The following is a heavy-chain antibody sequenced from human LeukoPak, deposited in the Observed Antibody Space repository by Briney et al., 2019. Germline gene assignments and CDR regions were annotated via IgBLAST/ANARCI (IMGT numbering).Heavy chain of an antibody. V-gene: IGHV3-21*01. Sequence: GGSLRLSCAASGFTFSTHSMNWVRQAPGKGLEWVSSMDSSSGYIYYADSVKGRFTMSRDNAKNSLYLQMNSLTVEDTAVYYCARHPNWFDYWGQGTLVTVSS. CDR3: ARHPNWFDY. CDR2: MDSSSGYI. J-gene: IGHJ4*02. CDR1: GFTFSTHS. D-gene: IGHD7-27*01.